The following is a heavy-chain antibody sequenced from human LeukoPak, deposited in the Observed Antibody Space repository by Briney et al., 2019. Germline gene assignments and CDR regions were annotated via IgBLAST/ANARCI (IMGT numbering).Heavy chain of an antibody. V-gene: IGHV1-18*01. CDR1: GGTFSSYA. J-gene: IGHJ4*02. CDR2: ISAYNGNT. CDR3: ARWDYGDADY. D-gene: IGHD2-21*02. Sequence: ASVKVSCKASGGTFSSYAISWVRQAPGQGLEWMGWISAYNGNTNYAQKLQGRVTMTTDTSTSTAYMELRSLRSDDTAVYYCARWDYGDADYWGQGTLVTVSS.